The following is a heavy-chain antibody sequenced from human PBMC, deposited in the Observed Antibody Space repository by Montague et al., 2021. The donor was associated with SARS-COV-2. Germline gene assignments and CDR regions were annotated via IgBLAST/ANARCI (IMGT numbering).Heavy chain of an antibody. CDR1: GGSFSGYY. J-gene: IGHJ6*03. CDR3: ARLGEGVVPAPILGVGPYYSYFYMDV. Sequence: SETLSLTCAVYGGSFSGYYWNWIRQPPGKGLEWIGEINHSGSANYNPSFKRRVTISVDTSKNQFSLKLNSVTAAGTAVYYCARLGEGVVPAPILGVGPYYSYFYMDVWGKGATVTVSS. CDR2: INHSGSA. V-gene: IGHV4-34*01. D-gene: IGHD2-2*02.